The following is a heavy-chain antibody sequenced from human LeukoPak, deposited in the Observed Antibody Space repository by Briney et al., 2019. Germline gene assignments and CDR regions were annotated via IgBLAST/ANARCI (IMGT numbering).Heavy chain of an antibody. J-gene: IGHJ5*02. CDR1: GGSFSGYY. CDR2: IYYSGST. V-gene: IGHV4-34*01. D-gene: IGHD3-10*01. CDR3: ARGEGVRGATNWFDP. Sequence: TSETLPLTCAVYGGSFSGYYWGWIRQPPGKGLEWIGSIYYSGSTYYNPSLKSRVTISVDTSKNQFSLKQSSVTAADTAVYYCARGEGVRGATNWFDPWGQGTLVTVSS.